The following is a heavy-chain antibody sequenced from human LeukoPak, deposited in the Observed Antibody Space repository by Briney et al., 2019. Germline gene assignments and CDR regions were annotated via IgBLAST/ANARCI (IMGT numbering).Heavy chain of an antibody. CDR2: ISWNSGSI. V-gene: IGHV3-9*03. J-gene: IGHJ3*02. CDR1: GFTFDDYA. CDR3: AKDVEDAFDI. Sequence: PGGSLRLSCAASGFTFDDYAMHWVRQAPGKGLEWVSGISWNSGSIGYADSVKGRFTISRDNAKNSLYLQMNSLRAEDMALYYCAKDVEDAFDIWGQGTMVTVSS.